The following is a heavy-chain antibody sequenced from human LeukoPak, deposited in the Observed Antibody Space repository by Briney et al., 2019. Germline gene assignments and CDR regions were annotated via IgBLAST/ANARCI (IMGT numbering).Heavy chain of an antibody. CDR1: GGSISSYY. CDR3: ARHNGDYRDFDY. J-gene: IGHJ4*02. V-gene: IGHV4-59*08. Sequence: NPSETLSLTCTVSGGSISSYYWSWIRQPPGKGLEWIGYIYYSGSTNYNPSLKSRVTISVDTSKNQFSLKLSSVTAADTAVYYCARHNGDYRDFDYWGQGTLVTVSS. CDR2: IYYSGST. D-gene: IGHD4-17*01.